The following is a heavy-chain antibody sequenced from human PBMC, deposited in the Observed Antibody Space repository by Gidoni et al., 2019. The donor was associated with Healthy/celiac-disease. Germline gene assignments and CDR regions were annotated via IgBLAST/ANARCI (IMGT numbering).Heavy chain of an antibody. J-gene: IGHJ4*02. D-gene: IGHD3-22*01. V-gene: IGHV3-21*01. CDR2: ISSSSSYI. CDR3: ARDIHYYDSSGYFCPFFDY. CDR1: GFTFSSYS. Sequence: EVQLVESGGGLVKPGGSLRLSCAASGFTFSSYSMNWVRQAPGKGLEWVSSISSSSSYIYYADSVKGRFTISRDNAKNSLYLQMNSLRAEDTAVYYCARDIHYYDSSGYFCPFFDYWGQGTLVTVSS.